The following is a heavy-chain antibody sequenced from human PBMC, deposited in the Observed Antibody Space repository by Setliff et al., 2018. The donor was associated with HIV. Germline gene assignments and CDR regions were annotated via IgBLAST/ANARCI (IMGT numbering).Heavy chain of an antibody. Sequence: GGSLRLSCAASGFAFSSSEMNWVRQAPGKGLEWVSYISSSGSSIYYGDSGKGRFTISRDNAKNTLFLQMNSLRAEDTAVYYCARLPQDVRSSIDFWGQGTLVTVSS. CDR1: GFAFSSSE. CDR3: ARLPQDVRSSIDF. CDR2: ISSSGSSI. V-gene: IGHV3-48*03. J-gene: IGHJ4*02. D-gene: IGHD6-6*01.